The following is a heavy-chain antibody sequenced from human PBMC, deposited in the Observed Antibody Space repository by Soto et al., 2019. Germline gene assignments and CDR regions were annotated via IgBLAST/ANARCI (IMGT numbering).Heavy chain of an antibody. J-gene: IGHJ4*02. V-gene: IGHV4-34*02. D-gene: IGHD6-13*01. CDR1: GGSFSTYF. CDR3: AREGRVVGGYSSSWYDYFDS. CDR2: VNQSGSA. Sequence: QVQLQQWGAGLLKPSETLSLTCSVYGGSFSTYFWTWMRQPPGKGLEWIGEVNQSGSANYNPSLGSRVTIEVDTAKEQVSLRLSSVTAADTAVYYCAREGRVVGGYSSSWYDYFDSWGQGTLVTVSS.